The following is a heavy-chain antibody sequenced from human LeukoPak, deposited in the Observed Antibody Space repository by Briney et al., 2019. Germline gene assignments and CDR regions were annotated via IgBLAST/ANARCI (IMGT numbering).Heavy chain of an antibody. CDR3: ARVGVGATLSWGEYYYYYMDV. J-gene: IGHJ6*03. Sequence: SETLSLTCTVSGGSISSYYWSWIRQPPGKGLEWIGYIYSSGSTSYKSSLKSRVTISVDTSKNQFSLKLSSVTAADTAVYYCARVGVGATLSWGEYYYYYMDVWGKGTTVTVSS. CDR1: GGSISSYY. CDR2: IYSSGST. D-gene: IGHD1-26*01. V-gene: IGHV4-59*01.